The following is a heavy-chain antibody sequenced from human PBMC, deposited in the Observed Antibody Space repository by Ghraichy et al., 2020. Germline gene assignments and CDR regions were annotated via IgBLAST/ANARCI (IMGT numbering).Heavy chain of an antibody. D-gene: IGHD5-18*01. J-gene: IGHJ4*02. CDR3: ARLLGGYSYGSDY. V-gene: IGHV4-39*01. CDR1: GGSISSSSYY. Sequence: TLSLTCTVSGGSISSSSYYWGWIRQPPGKGLEWIGSIYYSGSTYYNPSLKSRVTISVDTSKNQFSLKLSSVTAADTAVYYCARLLGGYSYGSDYWGQGTLVTVSS. CDR2: IYYSGST.